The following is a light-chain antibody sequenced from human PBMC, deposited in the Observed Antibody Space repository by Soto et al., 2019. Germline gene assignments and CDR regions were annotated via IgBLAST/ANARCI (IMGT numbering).Light chain of an antibody. J-gene: IGKJ1*01. V-gene: IGKV3-20*01. CDR2: GAS. CDR1: QGVTTN. Sequence: EIVMTQSPSTLFVSAGDRAILSWGAGQGVTTNFAWYQQKPGQAPRLLIYGASSRATGIPDRFSGSGYGTDFTLTISRLEPEDFAVYYCQQYGSSPGTFGQGTKVDIK. CDR3: QQYGSSPGT.